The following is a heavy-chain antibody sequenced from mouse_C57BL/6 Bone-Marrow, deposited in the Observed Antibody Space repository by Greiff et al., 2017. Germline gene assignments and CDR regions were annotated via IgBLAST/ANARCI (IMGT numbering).Heavy chain of an antibody. J-gene: IGHJ3*01. Sequence: EVQLKESGGGLVKPGGSLKLSCAASGFTFSSYGMSWFRQTPDKRLEWVATISSGGSYTYYPDSVKGRFPISRDNAKNTLYLQMSSLKSEDTAMYYCARHVELRGWFAYWGQGTLVTVSA. CDR3: ARHVELRGWFAY. D-gene: IGHD1-3*01. CDR1: GFTFSSYG. CDR2: ISSGGSYT. V-gene: IGHV5-6*01.